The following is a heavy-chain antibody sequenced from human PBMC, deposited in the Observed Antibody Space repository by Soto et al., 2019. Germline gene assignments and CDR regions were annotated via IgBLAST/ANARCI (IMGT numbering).Heavy chain of an antibody. V-gene: IGHV3-48*03. Sequence: PGGSLRLSCAASGFTFDDYEMIWVRQAPGKGLEWVSYITGGGRTKYYADSVKGRFTVSRDNAKNSLYLQMNSLRAEDTAIYYCARDKGYSLNYYYGMDVWGQGTTVTVSS. CDR3: ARDKGYSLNYYYGMDV. CDR1: GFTFDDYE. CDR2: ITGGGRTK. J-gene: IGHJ6*02. D-gene: IGHD4-4*01.